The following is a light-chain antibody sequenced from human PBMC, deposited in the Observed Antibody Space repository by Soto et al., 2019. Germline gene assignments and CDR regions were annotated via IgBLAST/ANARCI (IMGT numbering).Light chain of an antibody. CDR1: SSDVGGYNY. CDR2: EVS. Sequence: QSVLTQPASVSGSPGQSITISCTGTSSDVGGYNYVSWYQQHPGKAPKLMIYEVSNRPSGVSNRFSGSKSGNTASLTISGLKSEDDADYYCSSYTSSSIDYVFGTGTKVTVL. V-gene: IGLV2-14*01. J-gene: IGLJ1*01. CDR3: SSYTSSSIDYV.